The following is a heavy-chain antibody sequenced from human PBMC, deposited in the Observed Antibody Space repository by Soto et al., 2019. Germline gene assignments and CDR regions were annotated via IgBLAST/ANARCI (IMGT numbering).Heavy chain of an antibody. CDR2: IYSGGST. D-gene: IGHD4-17*01. CDR1: GFTFSKYD. V-gene: IGHV3-66*04. Sequence: GGSLRLSCAASGFTFSKYDMSWVRQAPGKGLEWVSVIYSGGSTYYADSVKGRFTISRDNSKNTLYLQMNSLRAEDTAVYYCARLGDYGEFDYWGQGTLVTVSS. J-gene: IGHJ4*02. CDR3: ARLGDYGEFDY.